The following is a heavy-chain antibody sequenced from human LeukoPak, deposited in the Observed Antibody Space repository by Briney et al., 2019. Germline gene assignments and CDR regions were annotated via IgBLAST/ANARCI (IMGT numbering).Heavy chain of an antibody. CDR1: GFTFSSYA. CDR2: ISYDGSNK. D-gene: IGHD7-27*01. CDR3: AKVPSVWGSSAFDI. Sequence: GRSLRLSCAASGFTFSSYAMHWVRQAPGKGLEWVAVISYDGSNKYYADSVKGRFTISRDNSKNTLYLQMNSLRAEDTAVYYCAKVPSVWGSSAFDIWGQGTMVTVSS. J-gene: IGHJ3*02. V-gene: IGHV3-30-3*01.